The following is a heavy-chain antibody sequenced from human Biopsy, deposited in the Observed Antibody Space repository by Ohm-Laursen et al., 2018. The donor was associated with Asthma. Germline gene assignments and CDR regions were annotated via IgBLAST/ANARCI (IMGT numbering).Heavy chain of an antibody. CDR3: VRDGTDDAFDI. CDR2: ISKDASTQ. Sequence: SLRLSCTASGFSFSNFAIHWVRQAPGKGLEWVGVISKDASTQDYADSVKGRFTMARDNSKNTLDLQMNSLREEDTAVYYRVRDGTDDAFDIWGQGTEVSVSS. D-gene: IGHD1-1*01. V-gene: IGHV3-30*01. J-gene: IGHJ3*02. CDR1: GFSFSNFA.